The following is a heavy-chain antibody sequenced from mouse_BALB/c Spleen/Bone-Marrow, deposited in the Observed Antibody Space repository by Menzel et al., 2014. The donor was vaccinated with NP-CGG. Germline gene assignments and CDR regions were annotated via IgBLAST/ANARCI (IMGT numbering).Heavy chain of an antibody. Sequence: QVQLKESGPGLVAPSQSLSITCTVSGFSLTGYGVSWVRQSPGKSLEWLGMIWGDGSTDYNSALKSRLSISKDNSKSQVFLKMNSLQTDDTARYYCARDSFLITRALDYWGQGTSVTVSS. CDR2: IWGDGST. CDR1: GFSLTGYG. J-gene: IGHJ4*01. CDR3: ARDSFLITRALDY. V-gene: IGHV2-6-7*01. D-gene: IGHD2-4*01.